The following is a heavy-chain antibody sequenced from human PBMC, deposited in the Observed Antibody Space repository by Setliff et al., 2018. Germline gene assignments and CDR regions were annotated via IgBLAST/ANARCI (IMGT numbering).Heavy chain of an antibody. CDR3: ARHHRGVIISWFDP. CDR2: INHSGST. Sequence: SETLSITCAVYGGSFSGYYWSWIRQPPGKGLEWLGEINHSGSTNCNPSLKSRVTISVDTSKNQFSLRLSSVTAADTAVYYCARHHRGVIISWFDPWGQGTLVTVSS. V-gene: IGHV4-34*01. J-gene: IGHJ5*02. CDR1: GGSFSGYY. D-gene: IGHD3-10*01.